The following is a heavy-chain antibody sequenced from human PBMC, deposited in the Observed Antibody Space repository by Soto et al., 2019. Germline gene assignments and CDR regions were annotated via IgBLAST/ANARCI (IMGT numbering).Heavy chain of an antibody. D-gene: IGHD3-3*01. CDR3: ARGPCRVFGVVSQGYHNWFDP. Sequence: QVQLVQSGSELKKPGASVKVSCKASGYTFTSYAMNWVRQAPGQGREWMGWINTNTGNPTYAQGFTGRFVFSLDTSVSTAYRQICSLKAEDTAVYYCARGPCRVFGVVSQGYHNWFDPWGQGTLVTVSS. CDR2: INTNTGNP. J-gene: IGHJ5*02. CDR1: GYTFTSYA. V-gene: IGHV7-4-1*01.